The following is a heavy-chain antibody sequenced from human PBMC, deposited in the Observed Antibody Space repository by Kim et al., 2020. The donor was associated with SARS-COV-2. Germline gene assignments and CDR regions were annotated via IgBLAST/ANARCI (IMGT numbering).Heavy chain of an antibody. CDR2: ISGDGGST. J-gene: IGHJ3*02. CDR3: AKDRIKDYYYDNSGAFDI. D-gene: IGHD3-22*01. V-gene: IGHV3-43*02. CDR1: GFNFDDYA. Sequence: GGSLRLSCAASGFNFDDYAMHWVRQAPGKGLEWVSLISGDGGSTYYADSVKGRFTISRDNSKNSLYLQMNSLRTEDTALYYCAKDRIKDYYYDNSGAFDIWGQGTMVTVSS.